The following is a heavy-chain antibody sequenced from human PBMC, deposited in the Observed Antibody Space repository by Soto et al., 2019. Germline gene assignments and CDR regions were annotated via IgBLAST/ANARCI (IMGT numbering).Heavy chain of an antibody. J-gene: IGHJ5*02. CDR2: ISSSSSYI. V-gene: IGHV3-21*01. CDR3: ARDRAVVVPAASSPWFDP. D-gene: IGHD2-2*01. Sequence: LRLSCAASGFTFSSYSMNWVRQAPGKGLEWVSSISSSSSYIYYADSVKGRFTISRDNAKNSLYLQMNSLRAEDTAVYYCARDRAVVVPAASSPWFDPWGQGTLVTVSS. CDR1: GFTFSSYS.